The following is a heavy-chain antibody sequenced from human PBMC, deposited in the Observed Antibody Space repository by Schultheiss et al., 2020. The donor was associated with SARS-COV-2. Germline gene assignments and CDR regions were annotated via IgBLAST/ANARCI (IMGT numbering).Heavy chain of an antibody. CDR1: GYTFTGYY. Sequence: ASVKVSCKASGYTFTGYYMHWVRQAPGQGLEWMGWISAYNGNTNYAQKLQGRVTMTTDTSTSTVYMELSSLRSEDTAVYYCARDGSTIDYWGQGTLVTVSS. D-gene: IGHD1-26*01. J-gene: IGHJ4*02. CDR2: ISAYNGNT. V-gene: IGHV1-18*04. CDR3: ARDGSTIDY.